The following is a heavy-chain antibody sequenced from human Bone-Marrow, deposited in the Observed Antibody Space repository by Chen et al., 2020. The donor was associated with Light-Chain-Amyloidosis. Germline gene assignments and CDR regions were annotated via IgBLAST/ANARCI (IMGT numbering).Heavy chain of an antibody. V-gene: IGHV3-23*04. CDR3: AKDISYDDILPGYPADAFDI. D-gene: IGHD3-9*01. CDR2: ISGSGGSR. Sequence: EVQLVESGGGLLQRGGSLRLSCAASGFAFSSYAMSWVRRAPGKGLEWVSTISGSGGSRYYGDSVKGRLTISRDNSKNALLLQMNRLRAEDTAVYYCAKDISYDDILPGYPADAFDIWGQGTMVTVSS. CDR1: GFAFSSYA. J-gene: IGHJ3*02.